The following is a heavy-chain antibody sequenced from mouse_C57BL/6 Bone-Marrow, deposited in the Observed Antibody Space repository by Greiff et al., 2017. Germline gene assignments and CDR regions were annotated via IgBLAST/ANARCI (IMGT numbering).Heavy chain of an antibody. CDR3: ARERGATGYFDY. CDR2: ISNGGGST. V-gene: IGHV5-12*01. D-gene: IGHD1-1*01. Sequence: DVMLVESGGGLVQPGGSLKLSCAASGFTFSDYYMYWVRQTPEKRLEWVAYISNGGGSTYYPDTVKGRFTISRDNAKNTLYLQMSRLKSEDTAMYYCARERGATGYFDYWGQGTTLTVSS. CDR1: GFTFSDYY. J-gene: IGHJ2*01.